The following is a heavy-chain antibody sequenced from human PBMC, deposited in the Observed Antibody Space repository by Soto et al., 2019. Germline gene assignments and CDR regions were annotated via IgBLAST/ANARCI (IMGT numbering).Heavy chain of an antibody. CDR1: GASITSHY. J-gene: IGHJ4*02. CDR2: MFYGGTA. CDR3: ARNRGYYVTDY. Sequence: SETLSLTCNVSGASITSHYWTWIRQSPGKGLEWIGYMFYGGTANYNPSLRGRVTISLDTSKNQFSLKLSSVTAADTSVYYCARNRGYYVTDYWGQGTLVTVSS. D-gene: IGHD1-26*01. V-gene: IGHV4-59*08.